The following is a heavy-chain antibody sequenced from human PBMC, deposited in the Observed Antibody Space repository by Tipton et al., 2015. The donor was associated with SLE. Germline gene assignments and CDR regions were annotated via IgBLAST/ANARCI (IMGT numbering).Heavy chain of an antibody. V-gene: IGHV4-59*08. CDR2: IYYSGST. Sequence: TLSLTCTVSGGSISSYYWSWIRQPPGKGLEWIGYIYYSGSTNYNPSLKSRVTISVDTSKNQFSLKLSSVTAADTAVYYCARRLGSSGFDYWGQGTLDTVSS. CDR1: GGSISSYY. D-gene: IGHD3-22*01. J-gene: IGHJ4*02. CDR3: ARRLGSSGFDY.